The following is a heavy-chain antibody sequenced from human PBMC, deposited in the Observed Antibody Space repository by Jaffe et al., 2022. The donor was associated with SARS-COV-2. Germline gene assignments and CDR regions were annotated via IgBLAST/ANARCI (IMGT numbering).Heavy chain of an antibody. J-gene: IGHJ4*02. D-gene: IGHD5-12*01. CDR2: IIPILGIA. Sequence: QVQLVQSGAEVKKPGSSVKVSCKASGGTFSSYTISWVRQAPGQGLEWMGRIIPILGIANYAQKFQGRVTITADKSTSTAYMELSSLRSEDTAVYYCAPDGYNSGADYWGQGTLVTVSS. CDR1: GGTFSSYT. V-gene: IGHV1-69*02. CDR3: APDGYNSGADY.